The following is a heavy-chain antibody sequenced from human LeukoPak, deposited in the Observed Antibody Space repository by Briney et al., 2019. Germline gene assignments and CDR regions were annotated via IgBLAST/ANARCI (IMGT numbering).Heavy chain of an antibody. V-gene: IGHV1-2*02. CDR2: TNPKSGTT. Sequence: ASVTDSCKASGYIFTGYHIHWVRQAPGQGLEWMGWTNPKSGTTNYAQKFQGRVTMTRDTSITTAYMELRRLRSDDTAVYYCARDDGYSSGFTSSAEYFHHWGQGTLVTASS. J-gene: IGHJ1*01. D-gene: IGHD5-18*01. CDR1: GYIFTGYH. CDR3: ARDDGYSSGFTSSAEYFHH.